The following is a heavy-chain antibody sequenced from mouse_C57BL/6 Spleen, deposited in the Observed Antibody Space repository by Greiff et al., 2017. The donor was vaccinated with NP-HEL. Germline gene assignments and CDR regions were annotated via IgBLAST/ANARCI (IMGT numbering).Heavy chain of an antibody. V-gene: IGHV5-4*03. Sequence: EVKLVESGGGLVKPGGSLKLSCAASGFTFSSYAMSWVRQTPEKRLEWVATISDGGSYTYYPDNVKGRFTISRDNAKNNLYLQMRHLKSEDTAMYYCARDRDYYCSSSFAYWGQGTLVTVSA. J-gene: IGHJ3*01. CDR3: ARDRDYYCSSSFAY. D-gene: IGHD1-1*01. CDR2: ISDGGSYT. CDR1: GFTFSSYA.